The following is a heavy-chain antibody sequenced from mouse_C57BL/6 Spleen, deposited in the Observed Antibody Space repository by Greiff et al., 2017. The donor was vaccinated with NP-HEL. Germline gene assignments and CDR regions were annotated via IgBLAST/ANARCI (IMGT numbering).Heavy chain of an antibody. CDR2: ISSGGSYT. CDR1: GFTFSSYG. CDR3: ARIGDPYFDY. V-gene: IGHV5-6*01. D-gene: IGHD3-3*01. J-gene: IGHJ2*01. Sequence: VQLKESGGDLVKPGGSLKLSCAASGFTFSSYGMSWVRQTPDKRLEWVATISSGGSYTYYPDSVKGRFTISRDNAKNTLYLQMSSLKSEDTAMYYCARIGDPYFDYWGQGTTLTVSS.